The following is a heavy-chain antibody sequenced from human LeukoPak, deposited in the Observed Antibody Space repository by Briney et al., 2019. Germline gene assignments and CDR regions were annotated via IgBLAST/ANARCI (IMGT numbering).Heavy chain of an antibody. CDR3: ARQRYYDSLIAFDI. Sequence: GGSLRLSCVVSGFTFSSYGMHWVRQAPGKGLEWLAVIWNDGSNKYYADSVKGRFTISRDNSQNTLYLQMNSLRAEDTAVYYCARQRYYDSLIAFDIWGQGTMVTVSS. V-gene: IGHV3-33*01. J-gene: IGHJ3*02. D-gene: IGHD3-22*01. CDR2: IWNDGSNK. CDR1: GFTFSSYG.